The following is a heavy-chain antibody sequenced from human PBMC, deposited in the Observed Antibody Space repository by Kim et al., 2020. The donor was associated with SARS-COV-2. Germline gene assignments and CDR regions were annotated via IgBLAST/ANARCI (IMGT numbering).Heavy chain of an antibody. CDR1: GFSFGSYT. CDR3: ARGIIFDP. V-gene: IGHV3-33*01. CDR2: IWYDGSQK. J-gene: IGHJ5*02. Sequence: GGSLRLSCAASGFSFGSYTMHWVRQTPGKGLEWVAVIWYDGSQKYYGDSVKGRFTISRDNSKNTLFLQMNSLRADDTAVYYCARGIIFDPWGQGTLVTVSS.